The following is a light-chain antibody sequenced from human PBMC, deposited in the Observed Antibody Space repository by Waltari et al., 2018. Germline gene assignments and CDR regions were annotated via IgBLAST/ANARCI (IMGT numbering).Light chain of an antibody. CDR1: SRDVVTYKR. CDR3: SSYAGSSKGV. V-gene: IGLV2-23*02. Sequence: QSALTQPASVSGSPGQSITISCTGTSRDVVTYKRVSWYQQHPGKAPKLMIYAVSKRPSGVSDLFSGSKSGDMASLTISGLQPEDEAEYFCSSYAGSSKGVFGGGTKVTVL. J-gene: IGLJ2*01. CDR2: AVS.